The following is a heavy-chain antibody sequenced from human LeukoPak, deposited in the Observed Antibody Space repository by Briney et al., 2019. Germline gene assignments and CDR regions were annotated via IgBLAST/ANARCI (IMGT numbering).Heavy chain of an antibody. CDR2: IYYSGST. CDR1: GGSISSSSYY. Sequence: SETLSLTCTVSGGSISSSSYYWGWIRQPPGKGLEWIGSIYYSGSTYYNPSLKSRVTISVDTSKNQFSLKLSSVTAADTAVYYCARASSWPNFDYWGQGTLVTVSS. J-gene: IGHJ4*02. D-gene: IGHD6-13*01. CDR3: ARASSWPNFDY. V-gene: IGHV4-39*07.